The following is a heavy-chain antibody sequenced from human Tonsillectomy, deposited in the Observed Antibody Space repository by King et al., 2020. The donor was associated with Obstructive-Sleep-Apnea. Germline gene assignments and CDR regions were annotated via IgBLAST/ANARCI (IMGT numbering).Heavy chain of an antibody. CDR2: IYYSGST. D-gene: IGHD3-3*01. V-gene: IGHV4-59*01. CDR3: ASSFWRGYYFGY. CDR1: GGSISSYY. Sequence: QLQESGPGLVKPSETLSLTCTVSGGSISSYYWSWIRQPPGKGLEWIGYIYYSGSTNYNPSLKSRVTISVDTSKNQFSLKLSSVTAADTAVYYCASSFWRGYYFGYWGQGTLVTVSS. J-gene: IGHJ4*02.